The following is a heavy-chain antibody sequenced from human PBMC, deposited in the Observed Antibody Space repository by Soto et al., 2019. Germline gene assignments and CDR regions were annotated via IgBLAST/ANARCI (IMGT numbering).Heavy chain of an antibody. V-gene: IGHV4-34*01. CDR2: INHSGST. J-gene: IGHJ4*02. CDR1: GGSFDANY. CDR3: ASARWDY. Sequence: SETLSLTCEVSGGSFDANYWSWIRQPPGKGLEWIGEINHSGSTNCDPSLKSRVTISVDTSKNQFSLRLSSVTAADTAVYYCASARWDYWGQGTLVTVSS.